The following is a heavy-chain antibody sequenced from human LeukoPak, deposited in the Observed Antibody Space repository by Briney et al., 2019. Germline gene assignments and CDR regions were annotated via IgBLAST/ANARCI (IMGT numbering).Heavy chain of an antibody. J-gene: IGHJ4*02. CDR2: ISGSGGST. Sequence: GGTLRLSCAASGFTFSSYGMSWVRQAPGKGLEWVSAISGSGGSTYYADSVKGRFTISRDNSKNTLYLQMNSLRAEDTAVYYCARFYYDSSGYYGIDYWGQGTLVTVSS. V-gene: IGHV3-23*01. CDR1: GFTFSSYG. D-gene: IGHD3-22*01. CDR3: ARFYYDSSGYYGIDY.